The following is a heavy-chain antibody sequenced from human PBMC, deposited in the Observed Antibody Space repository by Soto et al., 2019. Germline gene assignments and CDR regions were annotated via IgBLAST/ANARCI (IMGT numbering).Heavy chain of an antibody. V-gene: IGHV5-10-1*01. CDR1: GYSFTSYW. CDR3: ARHIAVAGRGSYYYYYYGMDV. D-gene: IGHD6-19*01. Sequence: GESLKISCKGSGYSFTSYWISWVRQMPGKGLEWMGRIDPSDSYTNYSPSFQGHVTISADKSISTAYLQWSSLKASDTAMYYCARHIAVAGRGSYYYYYYGMDVWGQGTTVTAP. J-gene: IGHJ6*02. CDR2: IDPSDSYT.